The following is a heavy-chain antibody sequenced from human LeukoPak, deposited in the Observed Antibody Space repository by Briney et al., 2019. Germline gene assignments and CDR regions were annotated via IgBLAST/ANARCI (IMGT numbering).Heavy chain of an antibody. J-gene: IGHJ4*02. D-gene: IGHD6-6*01. CDR1: GYTFTGYY. V-gene: IGHV1-2*02. CDR3: ARAWAFIAARTTGVDY. Sequence: ASVKVSCKASGYTFTGYYMHWVRQAPGQGLEWMGWINPNSGGTNYAQKFQGRVTMTRDTSISTAYMELSRLRSDDTAVHYCARAWAFIAARTTGVDYWGQGTLVTVSS. CDR2: INPNSGGT.